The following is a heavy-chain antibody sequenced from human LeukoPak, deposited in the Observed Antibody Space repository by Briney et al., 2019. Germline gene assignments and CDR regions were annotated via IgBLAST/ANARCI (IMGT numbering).Heavy chain of an antibody. CDR1: GYIFTSYY. Sequence: ASVKVSCKASGYIFTSYYMHWVRQAPGQGLEWLGIINPSGGSTSYAQKFQGRVTMTRDTSTSTVYMELSSLRSEDTAVYYCARDLFEGAAAGEDNCFDPWGQGTLVTVSS. J-gene: IGHJ5*02. CDR3: ARDLFEGAAAGEDNCFDP. CDR2: INPSGGST. D-gene: IGHD6-13*01. V-gene: IGHV1-46*01.